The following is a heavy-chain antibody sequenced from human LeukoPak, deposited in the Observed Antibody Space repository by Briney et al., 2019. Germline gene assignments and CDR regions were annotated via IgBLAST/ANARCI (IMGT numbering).Heavy chain of an antibody. CDR3: AKEARTLEQAGRGY. CDR2: IYYNGAT. V-gene: IGHV4-39*02. J-gene: IGHJ4*02. CDR1: GGSISSSSYY. Sequence: SETLSLTCTVSGGSISSSSYYWGWIRQPPGKGLEWIGTIYYNGATQYNPSLKSRVTISVDTSKNQFSLKLNSVTATDTAVYYCAKEARTLEQAGRGYWGQGTLVTVSS. D-gene: IGHD6-13*01.